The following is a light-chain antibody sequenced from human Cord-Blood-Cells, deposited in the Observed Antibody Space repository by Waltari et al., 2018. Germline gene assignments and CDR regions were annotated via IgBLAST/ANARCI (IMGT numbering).Light chain of an antibody. CDR2: EVS. Sequence: QSALTQPASVSGSPGQSITISCTGNSRDVGGYKYVSWYQQHPGKAPKLMIYEVSNRPSGVSNRFSGSKSGNTASLTISGLQAEDEADYYCSSYTSSSTLVFGGGTKLTVL. CDR3: SSYTSSSTLV. J-gene: IGLJ2*01. V-gene: IGLV2-14*01. CDR1: SRDVGGYKY.